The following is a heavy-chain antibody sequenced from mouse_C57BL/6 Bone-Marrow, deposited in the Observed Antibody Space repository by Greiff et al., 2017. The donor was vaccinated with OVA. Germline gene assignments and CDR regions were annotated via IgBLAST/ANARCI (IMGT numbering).Heavy chain of an antibody. V-gene: IGHV1-59*01. D-gene: IGHD1-1*01. CDR3: ARSNYGY. CDR1: GSPFPTSR. CDR2: IDPSDSYT. Sequence: QVQLPPPGAGLLGPGASLKFFSKASGSPFPTSRVHWVMQRPGQGLECIGVIDPSDSYTNYNQKFKGKATLTVDTSSSTAYMQLSSLTSEDSAVYYCARSNYGYWGQGTTLTVSS. J-gene: IGHJ2*01.